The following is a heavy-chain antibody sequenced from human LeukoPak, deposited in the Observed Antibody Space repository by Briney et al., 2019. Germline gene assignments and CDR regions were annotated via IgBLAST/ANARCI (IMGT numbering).Heavy chain of an antibody. CDR2: IRSKAYGGTA. V-gene: IGHV3-49*04. J-gene: IGHJ4*02. CDR1: GFTFGDYA. D-gene: IGHD1-26*01. Sequence: GRSLRLSCTASGFTFGDYAMSWVRQAPGKGLEWVGFIRSKAYGGTAEYAASVKGRFTISRDDSKSIAYLQMNSLKTEDTAVYYRSRDQIVGATTVFVYWGQGTLVTVSS. CDR3: SRDQIVGATTVFVY.